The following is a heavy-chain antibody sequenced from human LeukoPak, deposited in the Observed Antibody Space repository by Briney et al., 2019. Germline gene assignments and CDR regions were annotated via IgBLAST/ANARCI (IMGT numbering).Heavy chain of an antibody. CDR1: GYTFTSYD. D-gene: IGHD2-15*01. CDR3: ARGLYCSGGSCYLYYFDY. CDR2: MNPNSGNT. J-gene: IGHJ4*02. Sequence: ASVKVSCKASGYTFTSYDINLLRQATGQGLEWMGWMNPNSGNTGYAQKFQGRVTITRNTSKSTAYMELSSLRSEDTAVYYCARGLYCSGGSCYLYYFDYWGQGTLITVSS. V-gene: IGHV1-8*03.